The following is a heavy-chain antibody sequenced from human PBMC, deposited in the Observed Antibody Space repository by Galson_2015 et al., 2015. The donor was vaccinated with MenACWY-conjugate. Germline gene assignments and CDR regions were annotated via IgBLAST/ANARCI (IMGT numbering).Heavy chain of an antibody. Sequence: SVKVSCKASGYNFISYSLTWVRQAPGQGLEWMGWISVALGKTEYVQSLQARVTMTTDTSTSTAYMELTGLKTDDTAVYYCGRLKSCSGGVCSKAIDSWGQGTLVTVSS. J-gene: IGHJ5*01. CDR3: GRLKSCSGGVCSKAIDS. CDR1: GYNFISYS. CDR2: ISVALGKT. D-gene: IGHD2-8*02. V-gene: IGHV1-18*01.